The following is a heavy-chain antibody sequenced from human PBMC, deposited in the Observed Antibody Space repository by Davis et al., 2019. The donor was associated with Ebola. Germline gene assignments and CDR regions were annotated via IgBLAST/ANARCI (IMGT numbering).Heavy chain of an antibody. CDR3: ARGYGTFDY. J-gene: IGHJ4*02. V-gene: IGHV3-48*04. D-gene: IGHD4-17*01. CDR2: ISSSGSTI. CDR1: RFTFSSYS. Sequence: GGSLRLSCAASRFTFSSYSMNWVRQAPGKGLEWVSYISSSGSTIYYADSVKGRFTISRDNAKNSLYLQMHSLRAEDTALYYCARGYGTFDYWGRGTLVTVSA.